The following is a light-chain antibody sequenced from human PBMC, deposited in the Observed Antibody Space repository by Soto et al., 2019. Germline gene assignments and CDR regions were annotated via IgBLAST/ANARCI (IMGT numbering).Light chain of an antibody. Sequence: EIVMTQSPASLSVSPGERATLSCRASQSVSSYLAWYQQRPGQAPRLLIYGASTRATGIPARFSGSGSGTEFILTISSLQSEDFAVYYCQQYSKWPLAFGGGTNGDIK. V-gene: IGKV3-15*01. CDR1: QSVSSY. J-gene: IGKJ4*01. CDR2: GAS. CDR3: QQYSKWPLA.